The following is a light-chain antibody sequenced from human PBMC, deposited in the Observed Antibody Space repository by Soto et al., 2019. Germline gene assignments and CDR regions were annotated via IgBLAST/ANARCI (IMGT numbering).Light chain of an antibody. Sequence: QSVLTQPPSASGTPGQRVTISCSGSSSNIGSNYVYWYQQLPGTAPKLLIYRNNQRPSGVPDRFSGSKSGTSASLAISGLRSEDEADYYCAAWDDSLSGRFFGTGTTLTV. CDR1: SSNIGSNY. J-gene: IGLJ1*01. CDR2: RNN. CDR3: AAWDDSLSGRF. V-gene: IGLV1-47*01.